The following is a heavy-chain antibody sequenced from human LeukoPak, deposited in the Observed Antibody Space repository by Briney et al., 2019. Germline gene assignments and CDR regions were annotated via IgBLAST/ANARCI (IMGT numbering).Heavy chain of an antibody. CDR2: IYYSGST. Sequence: NPSEALSLTCSVSGASFGSYYWSWIRQPPGKGLEWIGYIYYSGSTNYNPSLKSRVTMSIDTSQNQVSLKLSSVTAADTAVYFCARVGNSGYDTLPIMVPQIEYFFDYWGQGALVTVSS. J-gene: IGHJ4*02. CDR3: ARVGNSGYDTLPIMVPQIEYFFDY. D-gene: IGHD5-12*01. CDR1: GASFGSYY. V-gene: IGHV4-59*01.